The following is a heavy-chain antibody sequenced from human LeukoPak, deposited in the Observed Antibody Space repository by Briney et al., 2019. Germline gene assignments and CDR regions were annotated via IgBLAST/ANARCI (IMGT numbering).Heavy chain of an antibody. Sequence: TGGSLRLSCAASGFTFSSYGMHWVRQAPRKGLEWVAVIWYDGSNKYYADSVKGRFTISRDNSKNTLYLQMNSLRAEDTAVYYCAKDRAGATFFDYWGQGTLVTVSS. J-gene: IGHJ4*02. CDR2: IWYDGSNK. CDR1: GFTFSSYG. D-gene: IGHD1-26*01. CDR3: AKDRAGATFFDY. V-gene: IGHV3-33*06.